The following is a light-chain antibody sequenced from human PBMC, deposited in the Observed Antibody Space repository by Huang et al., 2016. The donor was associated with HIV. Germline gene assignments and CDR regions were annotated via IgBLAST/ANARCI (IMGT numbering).Light chain of an antibody. V-gene: IGKV3D-15*01. CDR1: QSLSGN. CDR3: QHYNDWPRT. J-gene: IGKJ2*01. CDR2: ATS. Sequence: EIVMTQSPATLSVSPGETVALSCRASQSLSGNLALYQHTPGQTPRLLSYATSIRAAGFPGRFSGSGSGSEFTLTISSLLSEDSAVYYCQHYNDWPRTFGQGTKLEIK.